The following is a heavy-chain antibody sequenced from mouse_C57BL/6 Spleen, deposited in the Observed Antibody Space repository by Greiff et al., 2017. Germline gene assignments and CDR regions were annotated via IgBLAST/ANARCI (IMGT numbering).Heavy chain of an antibody. CDR2: ISNGGGST. J-gene: IGHJ4*01. CDR3: ARQGYDYDAMDY. Sequence: EVKVVESGGGLVQPGGSLKLSCAASGFTFSDYYMYWVRQTPEKRLEWVAYISNGGGSTYYPDTVKGRFTISRDNAKNPLYLQMSRLKSEDTAMYYCARQGYDYDAMDYWGQGTSVTVSS. D-gene: IGHD3-1*01. CDR1: GFTFSDYY. V-gene: IGHV5-12*01.